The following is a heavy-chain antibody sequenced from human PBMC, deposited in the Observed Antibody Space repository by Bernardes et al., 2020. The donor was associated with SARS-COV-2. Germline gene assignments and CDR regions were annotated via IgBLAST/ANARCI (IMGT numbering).Heavy chain of an antibody. D-gene: IGHD4-4*01. CDR2: FSYTGNT. CDR3: ARHPRREDYNPFDL. V-gene: IGHV4-39*01. Sequence: SETLSLTCTVSGGSNSSSTYSWAWIRQTPGKGLEWIGSFSYTGNTYYKSSLKSRVSISVDTSKNQFSLRLTSVTAADTAVYYCARHPRREDYNPFDLWGRGTLVTVSS. J-gene: IGHJ2*01. CDR1: GGSNSSSTYS.